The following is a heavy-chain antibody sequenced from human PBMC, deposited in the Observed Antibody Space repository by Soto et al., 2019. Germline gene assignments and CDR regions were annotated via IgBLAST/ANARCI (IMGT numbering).Heavy chain of an antibody. Sequence: SETLSLTCTVSGASITSYYWSWVRQPATKGLEWIGRLYTSGSTTYNPSLKSRVTMSRDTSKNQFSLSLTSLTATDSAVYYCVRDSAATGTPYYYYYGMDVWGQGTTVTVSS. CDR2: LYTSGST. D-gene: IGHD6-13*01. V-gene: IGHV4-4*07. J-gene: IGHJ6*02. CDR1: GASITSYY. CDR3: VRDSAATGTPYYYYYGMDV.